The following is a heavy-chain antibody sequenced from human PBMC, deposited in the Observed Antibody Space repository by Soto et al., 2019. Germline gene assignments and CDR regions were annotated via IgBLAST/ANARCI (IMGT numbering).Heavy chain of an antibody. D-gene: IGHD3-10*01. CDR2: INPNSGGT. Sequence: ASVKVSCKASGYTFIGYYIHWVRQAPGQGLEWMGWINPNSGGTNYAQKFQGWVTMTRDTSISTAYMELSRLRSDDTAVYYCARVFSRGYYYYGMDVWGQGTTVT. V-gene: IGHV1-2*04. J-gene: IGHJ6*02. CDR3: ARVFSRGYYYYGMDV. CDR1: GYTFIGYY.